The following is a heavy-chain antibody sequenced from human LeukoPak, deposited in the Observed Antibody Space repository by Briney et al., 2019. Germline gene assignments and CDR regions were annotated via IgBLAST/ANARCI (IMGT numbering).Heavy chain of an antibody. D-gene: IGHD6-19*01. CDR1: GFTFNSYA. V-gene: IGHV3-23*01. CDR3: AKAGIGVVGYFDY. J-gene: IGHJ4*02. CDR2: IRGSGGGT. Sequence: GGSLRLSCAASGFTFNSYAMSWVRHAPGKGLEWVSAIRGSGGGTYYADSVKGRLTISRDNSKNTLYLQMNSLRDEDTALYYCAKAGIGVVGYFDYWGQGTLVTVSS.